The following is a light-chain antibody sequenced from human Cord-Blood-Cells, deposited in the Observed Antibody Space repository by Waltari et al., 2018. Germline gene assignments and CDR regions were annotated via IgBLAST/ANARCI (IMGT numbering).Light chain of an antibody. Sequence: QSALTQPASVSGSPGQSITISSPGTSRDVGGYNYVSWYQQHPGKAPKLMIYDVSNRPSGVSNRFSGSKSGNTASLTISGLQAEDEADYYCSSYTSSSNWVFGGGTKLTVL. CDR2: DVS. J-gene: IGLJ3*02. CDR1: SRDVGGYNY. CDR3: SSYTSSSNWV. V-gene: IGLV2-14*03.